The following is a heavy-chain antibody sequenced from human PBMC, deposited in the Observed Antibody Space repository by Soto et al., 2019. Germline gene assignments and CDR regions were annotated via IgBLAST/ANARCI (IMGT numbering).Heavy chain of an antibody. D-gene: IGHD3-22*01. Sequence: SETLSLTCTVSGGSISSGGYSWTWIRQHPGKGLEWIGYIYYSGSTYYNPSLKSRVTISVDTSKNQFSLKLSSVTAADTAVYYCARGDDYYYDSSGYIDYWGQGTLVTVS. V-gene: IGHV4-30-4*08. J-gene: IGHJ4*02. CDR1: GGSISSGGYS. CDR3: ARGDDYYYDSSGYIDY. CDR2: IYYSGST.